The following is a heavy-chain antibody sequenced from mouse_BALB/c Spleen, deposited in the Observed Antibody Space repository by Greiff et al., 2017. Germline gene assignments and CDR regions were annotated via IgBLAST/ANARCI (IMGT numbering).Heavy chain of an antibody. Sequence: LQESGAELAKPGASVKMSCKASGYTFTSYWMHWVKQRPGQGLEWIGYINPSTGYTEYNQKFKDKATLTADKSSSTAYMQLSSLTSEDSAVYYCAREGVGRSPWFAYWGQGTLVTVSA. CDR2: INPSTGYT. D-gene: IGHD4-1*01. V-gene: IGHV1-7*01. CDR3: AREGVGRSPWFAY. CDR1: GYTFTSYW. J-gene: IGHJ3*01.